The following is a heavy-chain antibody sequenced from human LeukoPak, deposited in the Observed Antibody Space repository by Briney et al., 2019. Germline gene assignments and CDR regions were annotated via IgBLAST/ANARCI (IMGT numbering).Heavy chain of an antibody. V-gene: IGHV3-30-3*01. D-gene: IGHD3-22*01. J-gene: IGHJ4*02. Sequence: GRSLRLSCAASGFTFSSYAMHWVRQAPGKGLEWVAVISYDGSNKYYADSVKGRFTISRDNSKNTLYLQMNSLRAEDTAVYYCARDYYDSSGTSFDYWGQGTLVTVSS. CDR2: ISYDGSNK. CDR1: GFTFSSYA. CDR3: ARDYYDSSGTSFDY.